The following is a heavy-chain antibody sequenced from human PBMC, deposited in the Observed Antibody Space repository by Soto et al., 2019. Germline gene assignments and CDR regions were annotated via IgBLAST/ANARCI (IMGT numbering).Heavy chain of an antibody. CDR1: GFTFSSYG. V-gene: IGHV3-30*03. CDR3: ASDISLHTSEYGMAV. D-gene: IGHD3-3*02. CDR2: ISYDGSNK. Sequence: GGSLRLSCAASGFTFSSYGMHWVRQAPGKGLEWVAVISYDGSNKYYADSVKGRFTISIDNPKNTLYLQMNSLRAGDTAVYYCASDISLHTSEYGMAVWGPGTTVTVSS. J-gene: IGHJ6*02.